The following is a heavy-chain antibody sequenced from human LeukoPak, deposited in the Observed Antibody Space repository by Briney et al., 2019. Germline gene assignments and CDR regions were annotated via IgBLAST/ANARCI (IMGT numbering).Heavy chain of an antibody. CDR3: ARGTLNSDLFDY. D-gene: IGHD1-1*01. CDR1: GGSISSGGYY. J-gene: IGHJ4*02. Sequence: ASQTLSLTCTVSGGSISSGGYYWSWLRQHPGKGLEWIGYIYYSGSTYYNPSLKSRITISVDTSKNQFSLKLSSVTAADTAVYYCARGTLNSDLFDYWGQGTLVTVSS. V-gene: IGHV4-31*03. CDR2: IYYSGST.